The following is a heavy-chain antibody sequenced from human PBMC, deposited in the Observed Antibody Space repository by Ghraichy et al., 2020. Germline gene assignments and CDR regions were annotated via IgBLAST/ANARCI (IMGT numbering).Heavy chain of an antibody. CDR1: GFSFSSYA. V-gene: IGHV3-23*01. CDR2: ITGSGGST. D-gene: IGHD5-18*01. CDR3: ARGTGYSYGKTALDY. J-gene: IGHJ4*02. Sequence: SCVASGFSFSSYAMSWVRQAPGKGLDWVSGITGSGGSTYSADSVKGRFTISRDNSKNMLYLQMNSLRAEDTAVYYCARGTGYSYGKTALDYWGQGTLVTVSS.